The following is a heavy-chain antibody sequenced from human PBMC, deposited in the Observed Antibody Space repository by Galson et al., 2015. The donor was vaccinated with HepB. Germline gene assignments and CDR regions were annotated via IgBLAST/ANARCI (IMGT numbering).Heavy chain of an antibody. CDR2: ISSSSSII. V-gene: IGHV3-48*01. D-gene: IGHD5-24*01. Sequence: SLRLSCAASGFTFTTYSMNWVRQAPGKGLEWLSYISSSSSIIYYADSVKGRITISRDNPQNTLFLQMNSLRAEDTAVYYCARGDGYNSFDYWGRGTLVTVSS. CDR3: ARGDGYNSFDY. CDR1: GFTFTTYS. J-gene: IGHJ4*02.